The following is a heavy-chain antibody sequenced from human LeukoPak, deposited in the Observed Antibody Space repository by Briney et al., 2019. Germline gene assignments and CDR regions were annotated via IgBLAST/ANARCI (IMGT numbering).Heavy chain of an antibody. V-gene: IGHV3-7*01. J-gene: IGHJ4*01. D-gene: IGHD2-15*01. CDR3: ARDRYCSV. CDR1: GFTFSSYA. CDR2: IKQDESER. Sequence: PGGSLRLSCAASGFTFSSYAMSWVRQAPGKGLEWVANIKQDESERYYVNSVKGRFTISRDNAKNSVFLQMNSLRDEDTAVYYCARDRYCSVWGHGTLVTVSS.